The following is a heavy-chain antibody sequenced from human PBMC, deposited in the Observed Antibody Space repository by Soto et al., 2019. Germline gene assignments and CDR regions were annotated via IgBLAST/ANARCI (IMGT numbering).Heavy chain of an antibody. CDR1: GYTFTGHY. CDR3: GRGRSGQLVVFY. J-gene: IGHJ4*02. V-gene: IGHV1-2*02. D-gene: IGHD6-6*01. CDR2: INPNGGAT. Sequence: ASVKVSCKASGYTFTGHYLHWVRQAPGQRFDWLGWINPNGGATKYARKFQGGISLTGDTSTTTAYLELNNLSPDDTAVYYCGRGRSGQLVVFYWGQGTPVPVSS.